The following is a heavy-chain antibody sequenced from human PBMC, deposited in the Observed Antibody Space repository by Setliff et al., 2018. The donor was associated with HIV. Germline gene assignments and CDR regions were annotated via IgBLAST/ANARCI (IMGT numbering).Heavy chain of an antibody. CDR2: TRNKVNSYTT. Sequence: LRLSCTASGFTFSDHYMDRVRQAPGKGLEWVGRTRNKVNSYTTEYAASVKGRFTISRDDSKNSLYLQMNSLKTEDTAVYYCARGRLLWSGSYYYYYMDVWGKGTTVTVSS. J-gene: IGHJ6*03. D-gene: IGHD3-10*01. V-gene: IGHV3-72*01. CDR1: GFTFSDHY. CDR3: ARGRLLWSGSYYYYYMDV.